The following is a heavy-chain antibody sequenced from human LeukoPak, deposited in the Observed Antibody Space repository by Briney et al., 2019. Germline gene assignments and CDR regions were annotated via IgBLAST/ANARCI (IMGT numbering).Heavy chain of an antibody. J-gene: IGHJ4*02. Sequence: SETLSLTCTVSGGSIRSGSLYWSWIRQPAGKGLEWIGRISTNGNTNYNPSLKSRVTISVDTSKNQFSPMLNSVTAADTAVYYCAMSSSVTRFDYWGQGTLVTVSS. V-gene: IGHV4-61*02. CDR3: AMSSSVTRFDY. CDR2: ISTNGNT. CDR1: GGSIRSGSLY. D-gene: IGHD6-19*01.